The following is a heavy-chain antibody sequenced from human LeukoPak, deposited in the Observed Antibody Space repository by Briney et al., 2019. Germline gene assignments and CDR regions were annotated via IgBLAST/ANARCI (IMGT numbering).Heavy chain of an antibody. J-gene: IGHJ4*02. CDR3: ARVKGVYAIDY. Sequence: GGSLRLSCAASGFTFSDYYMSWIRQAPGKGLEWISYISSSGSTKYNAESVKGRFTISRNNAKNSLYLQMSSLRAEDTAVYYCARVKGVYAIDYWGQGTLVTVSS. CDR2: ISSSGSTK. V-gene: IGHV3-11*01. CDR1: GFTFSDYY. D-gene: IGHD2-8*01.